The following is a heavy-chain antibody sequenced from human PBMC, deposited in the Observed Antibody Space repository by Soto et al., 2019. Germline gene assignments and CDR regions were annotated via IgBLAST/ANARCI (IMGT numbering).Heavy chain of an antibody. Sequence: QVQLVQSGAEVKKPGASVKVSCKASGYTFTSYGISWVRQAPGQGLEWMGWISAYNGNTNYAQKLQGRVTMTTDTATGVAERELRRPGSDHNGVYYCAGGARYSRGSGDYSYGMDVWGQGTTVTVSS. J-gene: IGHJ6*02. CDR1: GYTFTSYG. CDR3: AGGARYSRGSGDYSYGMDV. D-gene: IGHD6-13*01. V-gene: IGHV1-18*01. CDR2: ISAYNGNT.